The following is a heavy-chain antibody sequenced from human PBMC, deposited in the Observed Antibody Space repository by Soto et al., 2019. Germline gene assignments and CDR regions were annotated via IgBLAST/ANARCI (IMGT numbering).Heavy chain of an antibody. D-gene: IGHD4-17*01. V-gene: IGHV4-59*08. J-gene: IGHJ5*02. CDR3: ARRLPGDYGHWFEP. CDR1: GGSISSYY. CDR2: IHYSGST. Sequence: SETLSLTCAVSGGSISSYYWSWIRQPPGKGLEWIGYIHYSGSTNYNPSLKSRVTISVDTSKNQFSLKLSSVTAADTAVYYCARRLPGDYGHWFEPWGQGILVTVSS.